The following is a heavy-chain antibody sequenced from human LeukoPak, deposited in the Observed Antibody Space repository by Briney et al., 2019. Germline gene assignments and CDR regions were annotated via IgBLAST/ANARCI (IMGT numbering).Heavy chain of an antibody. Sequence: GGSLRLSCAASRFTFSSYAMTWVRQAPGKGLEWVSAISGSGDSTYYADSVKGRFTISRDSSKNTLYLQMNSLRAEDTAVYYCAKDPIYYVSGRFDIWGQGTMVTVSS. D-gene: IGHD3-10*01. J-gene: IGHJ3*02. CDR1: RFTFSSYA. CDR2: ISGSGDST. V-gene: IGHV3-23*01. CDR3: AKDPIYYVSGRFDI.